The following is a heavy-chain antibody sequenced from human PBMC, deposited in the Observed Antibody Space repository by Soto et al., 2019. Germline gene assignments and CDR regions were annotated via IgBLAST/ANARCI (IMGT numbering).Heavy chain of an antibody. CDR3: ARGVAGTYGMDV. J-gene: IGHJ6*02. CDR2: TYYRSKWYN. Sequence: QTLSLSCAISGDSVSSSSAAWNLIRQSPSRGLEWLGRTYYRSKWYNDYAVSVKSRITINPDTSKNQFSLQLNSVTPEDTAVYYCARGVAGTYGMDVWGQGTTVTVSS. D-gene: IGHD6-19*01. CDR1: GDSVSSSSAA. V-gene: IGHV6-1*01.